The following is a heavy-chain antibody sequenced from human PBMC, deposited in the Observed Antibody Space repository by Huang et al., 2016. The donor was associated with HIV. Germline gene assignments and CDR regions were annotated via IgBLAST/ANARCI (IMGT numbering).Heavy chain of an antibody. J-gene: IGHJ6*02. V-gene: IGHV3-30*03. CDR3: ARSDYHFGMDV. CDR1: EFTFSRYG. Sequence: QVQVVESGGGVVQPGRSLRLSCTTSEFTFSRYGMHWVRQAPGKGLEWVAIISYDGGYRYYTDSVKGRFTISRDNSKNTVYLQMNSLRGEDTAVYYCARSDYHFGMDVWGQGTTVTVSS. CDR2: ISYDGGYR.